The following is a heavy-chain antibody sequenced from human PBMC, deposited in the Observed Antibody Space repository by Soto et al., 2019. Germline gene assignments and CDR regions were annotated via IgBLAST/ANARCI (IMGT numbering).Heavy chain of an antibody. D-gene: IGHD3-22*01. CDR1: GYTFTNSE. CDR2: ISTNNGNA. Sequence: GASVKVSCKASGYTFTNSEINWVRKAPGQGLEWMSWISTNNGNADYAEKFLGRVTMTTDTSTTTAYMELRSLSSDDTAVYYCARSFYDKVDYWGQGTLVTVSS. CDR3: ARSFYDKVDY. V-gene: IGHV1-18*04. J-gene: IGHJ4*02.